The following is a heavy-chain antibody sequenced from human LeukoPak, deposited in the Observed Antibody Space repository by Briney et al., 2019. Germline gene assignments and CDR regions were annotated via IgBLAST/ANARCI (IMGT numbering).Heavy chain of an antibody. CDR2: ISSSSSYI. J-gene: IGHJ4*02. CDR1: GFTFSSYS. Sequence: KSGGSLRLSCAASGFTFSSYSMNWVRQAPGKGLEWVSSISSSSSYIYYADSVKGRFTISRDNAKDSLYLQMNSLRAEDTAVYYCARGLILEWLPSYYFDYWGQGTLVTVSS. D-gene: IGHD2-15*01. V-gene: IGHV3-21*01. CDR3: ARGLILEWLPSYYFDY.